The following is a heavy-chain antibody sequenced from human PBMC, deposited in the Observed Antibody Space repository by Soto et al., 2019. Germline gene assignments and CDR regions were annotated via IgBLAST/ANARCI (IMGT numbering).Heavy chain of an antibody. CDR1: GFTFSSYA. CDR3: AILPPGGSYYYYYGMDV. Sequence: PGGSLRLSCAASGFTFSSYAMSWVRQAPGKGLEWVSAISGSGGSTYYADSVKGRFTISRDNSKNTLYLQMNSLRAEDTAVYYCAILPPGGSYYYYYGMDVWGQGTTVTVSS. CDR2: ISGSGGST. D-gene: IGHD1-26*01. J-gene: IGHJ6*02. V-gene: IGHV3-23*01.